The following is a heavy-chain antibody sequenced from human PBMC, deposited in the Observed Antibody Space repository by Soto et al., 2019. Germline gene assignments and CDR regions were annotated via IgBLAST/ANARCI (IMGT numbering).Heavy chain of an antibody. D-gene: IGHD4-17*01. Sequence: HPGGSLRLSCAASGFTFSSYTFHWVRQAPGKGLEWVAAICGSGSRTYYADSVKGRFTISRDNSKNTLYLQMNSLRAEDTAVYYCAKLYGDYVAGGPDYWGQGTLVTVSS. CDR3: AKLYGDYVAGGPDY. CDR2: ICGSGSRT. CDR1: GFTFSSYT. J-gene: IGHJ4*02. V-gene: IGHV3-23*01.